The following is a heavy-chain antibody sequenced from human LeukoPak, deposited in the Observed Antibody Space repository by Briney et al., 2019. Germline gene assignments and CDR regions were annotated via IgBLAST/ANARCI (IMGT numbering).Heavy chain of an antibody. V-gene: IGHV3-33*01. J-gene: IGHJ2*01. CDR1: GDIFSTYG. D-gene: IGHD2-21*02. Sequence: PGRSLRLSCEASGDIFSTYGMHWVRQAPGKGLEWVTVVWFDGSKEYYADSVKGRFTISRDNSKNTMYLQMNSLRAEDTAVYYCARDRVNCGGDCYPRWYLDLWGRGTLVSVSS. CDR3: ARDRVNCGGDCYPRWYLDL. CDR2: VWFDGSKE.